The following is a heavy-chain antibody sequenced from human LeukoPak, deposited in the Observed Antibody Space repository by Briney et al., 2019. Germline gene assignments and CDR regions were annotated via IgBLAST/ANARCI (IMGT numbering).Heavy chain of an antibody. CDR1: GFTFSKYF. CDR3: ATNQWLAPPPDS. V-gene: IGHV3-74*01. J-gene: IGHJ4*02. D-gene: IGHD6-19*01. Sequence: GGSLMLSCAASGFTFSKYFMLWVRQAPGKGLKGVSRINTDGTVTTYADSVKGRFTVSRDNADNTMFLQMNSVRDEDTAVYYCATNQWLAPPPDSWGQGTPVTVSS. CDR2: INTDGTVT.